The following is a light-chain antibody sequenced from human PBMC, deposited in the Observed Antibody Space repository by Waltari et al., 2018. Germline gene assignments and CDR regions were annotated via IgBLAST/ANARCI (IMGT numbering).Light chain of an antibody. Sequence: IVLTQSPGTLSLAPGERATLSCRASQSVKSGYLAWFQQKPGQAPRLLIYGASTRATGIPDRFSGTGSGTDFTLTISRLEPEDFAVYFCQLYGSSPPWTFGQGTKVEV. V-gene: IGKV3-20*01. CDR3: QLYGSSPPWT. CDR2: GAS. CDR1: QSVKSGY. J-gene: IGKJ1*01.